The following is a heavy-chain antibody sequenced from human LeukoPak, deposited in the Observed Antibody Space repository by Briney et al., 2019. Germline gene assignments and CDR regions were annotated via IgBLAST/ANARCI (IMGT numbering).Heavy chain of an antibody. CDR2: INEDGSEK. Sequence: PGGSLRLSCEASGFTFSSYWMSWVRQAPGKGLERVANINEDGSEKYYVESVKGRFTISGDNAKNSLYLQMDSLRAEDTAVHYCARDGPHYDFWSGPAYWGQGTLVTVSS. CDR1: GFTFSSYW. V-gene: IGHV3-7*05. J-gene: IGHJ4*02. CDR3: ARDGPHYDFWSGPAY. D-gene: IGHD3-3*01.